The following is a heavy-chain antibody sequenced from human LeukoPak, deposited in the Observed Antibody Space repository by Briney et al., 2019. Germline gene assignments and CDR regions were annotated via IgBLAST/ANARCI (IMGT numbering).Heavy chain of an antibody. CDR1: GGSISSSSYY. D-gene: IGHD3-10*01. Sequence: PSETLSLTCTVSGGSISSSSYYWGWIRQPPGKGLEWIGSIYYSGSTYYNPSLKSRVTISVDTSKNQFSLKLSSVTAADTAVYYCARGRPLRRRITMVRAKPRSDYYYMDVWGKGTTVTVSS. J-gene: IGHJ6*03. CDR2: IYYSGST. CDR3: ARGRPLRRRITMVRAKPRSDYYYMDV. V-gene: IGHV4-39*01.